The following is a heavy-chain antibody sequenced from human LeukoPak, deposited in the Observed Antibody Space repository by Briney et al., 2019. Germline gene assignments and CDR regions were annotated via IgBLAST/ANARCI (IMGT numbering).Heavy chain of an antibody. Sequence: PSETLSLTCSISDGSINSYYWNWIRRPPGKGLEWIGYIYYNGNTNYSPSLKSRVTMSVDTSKNLFSLKVSSVTAADTAVYYCARGRSNYYGMDVWGQGTTVTVSS. CDR2: IYYNGNT. D-gene: IGHD1-26*01. CDR1: DGSINSYY. J-gene: IGHJ6*02. V-gene: IGHV4-59*01. CDR3: ARGRSNYYGMDV.